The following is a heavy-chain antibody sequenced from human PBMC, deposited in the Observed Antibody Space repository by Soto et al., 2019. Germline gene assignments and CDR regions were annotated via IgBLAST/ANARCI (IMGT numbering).Heavy chain of an antibody. V-gene: IGHV4-59*01. CDR1: GVTIRGYY. CDR3: GSGTPSTIAAPDS. D-gene: IGHD6-13*01. Sequence: SETLSLTCNVSGVTIRGYYWSWIRQPPGKTPECIGSIYYTGGTNYNPSLRSRVTISVDTSQTHFSLRFNSLTAADKAVYYCGSGTPSTIAAPDSGCQGTLVTLSS. J-gene: IGHJ4*02. CDR2: IYYTGGT.